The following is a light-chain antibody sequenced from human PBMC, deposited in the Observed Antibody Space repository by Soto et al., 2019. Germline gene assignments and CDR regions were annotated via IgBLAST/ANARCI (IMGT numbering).Light chain of an antibody. J-gene: IGKJ1*01. CDR3: QQFGRSPPSWT. Sequence: ETVLTQSPGTLSLSPGERATLSCRASQSVSSNYLAWYQQKPGQAPRLLIYGASTRATGIPDRFSGSGSGTDFTLSISRLEPEDFAVYCCQQFGRSPPSWTFGQGTKVEIK. CDR1: QSVSSNY. CDR2: GAS. V-gene: IGKV3-20*01.